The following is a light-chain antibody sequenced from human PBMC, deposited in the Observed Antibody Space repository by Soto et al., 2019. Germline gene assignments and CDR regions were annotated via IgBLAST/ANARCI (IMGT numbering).Light chain of an antibody. CDR3: QSYDHSLSGSWI. CDR2: GDN. V-gene: IGLV1-40*01. J-gene: IGLJ2*01. Sequence: QSVLTQPPSIPGAPGLRVTISCTGSSTNIGAGYDVHWYQQVPGTAPKLLIYGDNKRPSGVPDRFSTSKSGTSASLVITGLQAEDEADYYCQSYDHSLSGSWIFGGGTKVTVL. CDR1: STNIGAGYD.